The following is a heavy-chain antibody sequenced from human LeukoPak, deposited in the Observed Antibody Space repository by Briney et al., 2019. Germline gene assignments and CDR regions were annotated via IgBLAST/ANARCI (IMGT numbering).Heavy chain of an antibody. Sequence: GGSLRLSCAASGFTVSSYAMHWVRQAPGKGLEWVAVISYDGSNKYYADSVKGRFTISRDNSKNTLYLQMNSLRAEDTAVYYCAREGFPGDYGLAGYYYYGMDVWGQGTTVTVSS. CDR1: GFTVSSYA. CDR2: ISYDGSNK. V-gene: IGHV3-30-3*01. J-gene: IGHJ6*02. CDR3: AREGFPGDYGLAGYYYYGMDV. D-gene: IGHD4-17*01.